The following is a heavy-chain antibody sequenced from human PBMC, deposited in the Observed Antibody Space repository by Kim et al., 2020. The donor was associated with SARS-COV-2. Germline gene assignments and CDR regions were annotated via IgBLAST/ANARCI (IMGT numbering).Heavy chain of an antibody. D-gene: IGHD3-10*01. J-gene: IGHJ2*01. V-gene: IGHV4-34*01. CDR2: INHSGST. CDR3: ARAGTAPPRRYFDL. CDR1: GGSFSGYY. Sequence: SETLSLTCAVYGGSFSGYYWSWIRQPPGKGLEWIGEINHSGSTNYNPSLKSRVTISVDTSKNQFSLKLSSVTAADTAVYYCARAGTAPPRRYFDLWGRGTLVTVSS.